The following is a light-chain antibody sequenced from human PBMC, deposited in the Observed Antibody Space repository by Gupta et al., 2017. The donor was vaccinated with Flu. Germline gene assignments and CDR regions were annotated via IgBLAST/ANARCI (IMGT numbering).Light chain of an antibody. CDR2: DVN. V-gene: IGLV2-11*03. Sequence: SVTISCTGTSDDIGDSNYVSWYQQHPGKVPKYLIFDVNKRPSGVPDRFSGSKSGNTAFLTISGRQAEDEADYYCCSYVSSYTYVFGTGTTVTVL. CDR1: SDDIGDSNY. CDR3: CSYVSSYTYV. J-gene: IGLJ1*01.